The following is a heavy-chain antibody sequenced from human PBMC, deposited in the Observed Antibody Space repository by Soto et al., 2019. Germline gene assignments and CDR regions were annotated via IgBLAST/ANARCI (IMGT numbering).Heavy chain of an antibody. Sequence: QVQLQESGPGLVKPSQTLSLTCTVSGGSIRNSGYYWSWIRQLPGKGLEWIGFISYSGSTDYAPSPKGRVTMAGGTSKDPVSPNLSSVTAADTAVYYCGRDAVTKRDFYYYGMDVWGRGTTVTVSS. V-gene: IGHV4-31*03. CDR2: ISYSGST. D-gene: IGHD4-4*01. CDR3: GRDAVTKRDFYYYGMDV. CDR1: GGSIRNSGYY. J-gene: IGHJ6*02.